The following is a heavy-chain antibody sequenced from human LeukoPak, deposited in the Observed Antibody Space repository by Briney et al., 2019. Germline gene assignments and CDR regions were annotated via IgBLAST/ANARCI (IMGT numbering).Heavy chain of an antibody. CDR1: GYTFTSYD. V-gene: IGHV1-8*03. D-gene: IGHD1-14*01. J-gene: IGHJ6*03. CDR2: MNPNSGNT. CDR3: AREPHYYYYMDV. Sequence: GASVKVSCKASGYTFTSYDINWVRQATGQGLEWMGWMNPNSGNTGYAQKFQGRVTITRNTSISTAYMELSSLRSEDTAVYYCAREPHYYYYMDVWGKETAVTVSS.